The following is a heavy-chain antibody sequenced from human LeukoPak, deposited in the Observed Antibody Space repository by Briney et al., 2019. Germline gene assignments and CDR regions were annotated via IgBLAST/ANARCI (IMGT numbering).Heavy chain of an antibody. J-gene: IGHJ4*02. Sequence: GGSLRLSCATSGFTFSSYGMHWVRQAPGKGLEWVAVIWYDGSNEYYADSVKGRFTISRDNSKNTLYLQMNSLRAEDTAVYYCAKDRARITMIVVVTNFDYWGQGTLVTVSS. CDR1: GFTFSSYG. CDR3: AKDRARITMIVVVTNFDY. D-gene: IGHD3-22*01. CDR2: IWYDGSNE. V-gene: IGHV3-33*06.